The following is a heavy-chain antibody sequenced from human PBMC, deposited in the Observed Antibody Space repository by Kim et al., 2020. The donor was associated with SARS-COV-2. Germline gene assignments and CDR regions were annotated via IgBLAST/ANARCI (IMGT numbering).Heavy chain of an antibody. D-gene: IGHD3-9*01. CDR2: IKQDGSEK. J-gene: IGHJ6*02. CDR1: GFTFSSYW. V-gene: IGHV3-7*03. Sequence: GGSLRLSCAASGFTFSSYWMSWVRQAPGKGLEWVANIKQDGSEKYYVDSVKGRFTISRDNAKNSLYLQMNSLRAEDTAVYYCARDNYDILTGYFYGMDVWGQGTTVTVSS. CDR3: ARDNYDILTGYFYGMDV.